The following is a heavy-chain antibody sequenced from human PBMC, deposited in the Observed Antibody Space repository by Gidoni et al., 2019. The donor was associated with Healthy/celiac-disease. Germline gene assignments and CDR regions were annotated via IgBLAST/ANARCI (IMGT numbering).Heavy chain of an antibody. CDR3: ARAPIAAAVGGAFDI. V-gene: IGHV1-69*01. CDR2: IIPIFGTA. Sequence: QVQLVQSGAEVKKPGSSVKVSCKASGGTFSSYAISWVRQAPGQGLDWMGGIIPIFGTANYEQNFQGRLTIPADESTSTAYMELSSLRSEDTAVYYCARAPIAAAVGGAFDIWGQGTMVTVSS. CDR1: GGTFSSYA. D-gene: IGHD6-13*01. J-gene: IGHJ3*02.